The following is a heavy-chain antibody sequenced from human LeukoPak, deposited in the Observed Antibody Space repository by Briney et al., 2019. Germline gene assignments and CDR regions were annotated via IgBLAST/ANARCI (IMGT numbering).Heavy chain of an antibody. V-gene: IGHV4-59*01. CDR3: AKFYAAMDPLYYFDY. D-gene: IGHD5-18*01. J-gene: IGHJ4*02. Sequence: SETLSLTCTVSGGSISSYYWSWIRQPPGKGLEWIGYIYYSGSTNYNPSLKSRVTISVDTSKNQFSLKLSSVTAADTAVYYCAKFYAAMDPLYYFDYWGQGTLVTVSS. CDR1: GGSISSYY. CDR2: IYYSGST.